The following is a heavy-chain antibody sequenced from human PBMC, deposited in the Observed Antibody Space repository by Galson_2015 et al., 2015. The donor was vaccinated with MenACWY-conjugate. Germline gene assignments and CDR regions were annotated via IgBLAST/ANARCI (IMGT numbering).Heavy chain of an antibody. V-gene: IGHV3-11*05. CDR3: ARDDQAVAGTRVVV. J-gene: IGHJ6*02. Sequence: SLRLSCAASGFTFSDYYMSWIRQAPGKGLEWVSYISSSSSFTYHADSVKGRFTISRDNAKNSLYLQMNSLRTEDTAVYYCARDDQAVAGTRVVVWGQGTTVTVSS. CDR1: GFTFSDYY. CDR2: ISSSSSFT. D-gene: IGHD6-19*01.